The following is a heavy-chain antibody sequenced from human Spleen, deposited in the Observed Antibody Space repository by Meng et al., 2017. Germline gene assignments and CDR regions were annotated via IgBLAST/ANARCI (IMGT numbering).Heavy chain of an antibody. V-gene: IGHV5-51*01. CDR3: AQSVYGGDYRQGFDV. J-gene: IGHJ3*01. D-gene: IGHD2-21*02. CDR2: IQPGDSDT. CDR1: GYSFSSYW. Sequence: ESLKTPCKGSGYSFSSYWIGWVRQRPGKGLEWMGIIQPGDSDTTDIPSFQGQVTITADKSISTAYLQWSSLAASDTAIYYGAQSVYGGDYRQGFDVWGQGTMVTVSS.